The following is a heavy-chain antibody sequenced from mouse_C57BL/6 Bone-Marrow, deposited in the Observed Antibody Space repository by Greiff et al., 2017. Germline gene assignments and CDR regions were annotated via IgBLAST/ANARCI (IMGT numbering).Heavy chain of an antibody. CDR3: ARIIYYDYDAGYYYAMDY. Sequence: LKESGPGILQSSQTLSLTCSFSGFSLSTSGMGVSWIRQPSGKGLEWLAHIYWDDDKRYNPSLKSRLTISKDTSRNQVFLKITSVDTADTATYYCARIIYYDYDAGYYYAMDYWGQGTSVTVSS. V-gene: IGHV8-12*01. J-gene: IGHJ4*01. CDR1: GFSLSTSGMG. D-gene: IGHD2-4*01. CDR2: IYWDDDK.